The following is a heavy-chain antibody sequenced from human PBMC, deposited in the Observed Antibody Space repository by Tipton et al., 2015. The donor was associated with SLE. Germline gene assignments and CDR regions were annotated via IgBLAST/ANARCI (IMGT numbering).Heavy chain of an antibody. V-gene: IGHV4-59*01. D-gene: IGHD1-20*01. CDR2: IYYSGSS. CDR3: ARLTGNQRNPDGFDI. Sequence: TLSLTCTVSGGSISSYYWSWIRQPPGKGLEWIGYIYYSGSSNYSPSLESRVTISVDTSKNQFSLMLSSVTAADTAVYYCARLTGNQRNPDGFDIWGQGTMVTVSS. J-gene: IGHJ3*02. CDR1: GGSISSYY.